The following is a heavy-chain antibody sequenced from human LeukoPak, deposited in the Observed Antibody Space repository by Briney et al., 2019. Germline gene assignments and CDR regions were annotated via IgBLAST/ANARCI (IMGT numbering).Heavy chain of an antibody. J-gene: IGHJ4*02. Sequence: SETLSLTCTVSGGSVSSGSYYWSWIRQPPGKGLEWIGYIYYSGSTNYNPSLKSRVTISVDTSKNQFTLKLSSVTAADTAVYYCARVGTTVVTTDFDYWGQGTLVTVSS. CDR3: ARVGTTVVTTDFDY. V-gene: IGHV4-61*01. CDR1: GGSVSSGSYY. CDR2: IYYSGST. D-gene: IGHD4-23*01.